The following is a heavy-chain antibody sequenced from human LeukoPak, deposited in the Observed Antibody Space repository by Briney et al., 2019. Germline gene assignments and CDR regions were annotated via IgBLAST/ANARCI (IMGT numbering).Heavy chain of an antibody. D-gene: IGHD6-6*01. CDR2: MYYSGST. CDR3: ARTRRPGPFDY. V-gene: IGHV4-39*07. Sequence: PSETLSLTCTVSGGSFSSNSYYWGWIRQPPGKGLEWIGSMYYSGSTYYNPSLKSRVTISIDTSKNQFSLKLSSVTAADTAVYYCARTRRPGPFDYWGQGTLVTVSS. J-gene: IGHJ4*02. CDR1: GGSFSSNSYY.